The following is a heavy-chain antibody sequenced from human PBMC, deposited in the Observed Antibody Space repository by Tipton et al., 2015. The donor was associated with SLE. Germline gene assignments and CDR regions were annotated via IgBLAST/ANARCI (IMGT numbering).Heavy chain of an antibody. J-gene: IGHJ6*03. Sequence: QSGAEVKKPGASVKVSKASGYTFTSYCITWVRQAPGQGLEWMGWISGYNGNTNYAQKLQGRVTMTTDTSTSTAYMELRSLRSDDTAVYYCARLGDWDFYYYMDVWGKGTTVTVSS. CDR2: ISGYNGNT. V-gene: IGHV1-18*01. CDR1: GYTFTSYC. D-gene: IGHD3-16*01. CDR3: ARLGDWDFYYYMDV.